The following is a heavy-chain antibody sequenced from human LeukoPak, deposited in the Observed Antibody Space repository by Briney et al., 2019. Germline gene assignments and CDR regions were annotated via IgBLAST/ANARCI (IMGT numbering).Heavy chain of an antibody. Sequence: ERSLRLSCAASGFTFSSYGMHWVRQAPGKGLEWVAVISYDGSNKYYADSVKGRFTISRDNSKNTLYLQMNSLRAEDTAVYYCAKENSSGWYRYYYYGMDVWGQGTTVTVSS. CDR3: AKENSSGWYRYYYYGMDV. D-gene: IGHD6-19*01. V-gene: IGHV3-30*18. CDR1: GFTFSSYG. J-gene: IGHJ6*02. CDR2: ISYDGSNK.